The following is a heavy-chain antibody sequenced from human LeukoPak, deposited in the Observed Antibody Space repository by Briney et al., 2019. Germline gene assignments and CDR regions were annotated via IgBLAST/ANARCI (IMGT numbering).Heavy chain of an antibody. CDR3: ARGGIYCSSTSCYLDP. D-gene: IGHD2-2*01. J-gene: IGHJ5*02. Sequence: ASVKVSCKASGYTFTSYDINWVRQATGQGLEWMGWMNPNSGNTGYAQKSQGRVTITRNTSISTAYMELSSLRSEDTAVYYCARGGIYCSSTSCYLDPWGQGTLVTVSS. V-gene: IGHV1-8*03. CDR2: MNPNSGNT. CDR1: GYTFTSYD.